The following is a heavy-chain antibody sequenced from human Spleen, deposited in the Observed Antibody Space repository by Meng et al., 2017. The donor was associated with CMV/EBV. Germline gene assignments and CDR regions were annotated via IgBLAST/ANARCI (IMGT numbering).Heavy chain of an antibody. Sequence: GESLKISCAASGFTFNNYAMHWVRQAPGKGLEWVAFIGYDGSNKNYGDAVKGRVNISRDNASNTVYLQMNSLRPEDTAVYYCAKDGLDIAIFGVLSPGEFNHFDSWGQGTLVTVSS. V-gene: IGHV3-30*02. J-gene: IGHJ4*01. CDR3: AKDGLDIAIFGVLSPGEFNHFDS. CDR1: GFTFNNYA. D-gene: IGHD3-3*01. CDR2: IGYDGSNK.